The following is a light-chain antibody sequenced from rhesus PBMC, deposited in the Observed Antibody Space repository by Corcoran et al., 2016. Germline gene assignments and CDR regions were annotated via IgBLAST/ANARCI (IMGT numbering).Light chain of an antibody. CDR2: WAS. V-gene: IGKV4-1*01. CDR1: QCLLYSSNNKNY. Sequence: DIMMTQSPDSLAVSLGERVTINCKSSQCLLYSSNNKNYLAWYQQKPGQTPKVLIYWASTREAGVPNRFSGSGSGTDFTLPISGLEAEDVAVYFCQQYYRPPVTFGGGTKVEIK. CDR3: QQYYRPPVT. J-gene: IGKJ4*01.